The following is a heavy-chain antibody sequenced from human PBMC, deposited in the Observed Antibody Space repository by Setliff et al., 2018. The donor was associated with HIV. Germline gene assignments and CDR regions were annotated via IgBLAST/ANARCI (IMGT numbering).Heavy chain of an antibody. V-gene: IGHV4-61*02. Sequence: SETLSLTCTVSGGSISSGSYYWSWIRQPAGKGLEWIGRIYTSGSTNYNPSLKGRVAMSVDTAKNQFSLKLTSVSAADTAVYFCARDRIEVIAETPHDVFDIWGRGTMVTVSS. D-gene: IGHD6-13*01. CDR1: GGSISSGSYY. CDR3: ARDRIEVIAETPHDVFDI. J-gene: IGHJ3*02. CDR2: IYTSGST.